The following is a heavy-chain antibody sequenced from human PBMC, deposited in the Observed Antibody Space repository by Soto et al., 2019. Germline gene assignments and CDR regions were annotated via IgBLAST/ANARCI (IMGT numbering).Heavy chain of an antibody. CDR1: GFTFSSYS. Sequence: EVQLVESGGGLVKPGGSLRLSCAASGFTFSSYSMNWVRQAPGKGLEWVSSISSSSSYIYYADSVKGRFTISRDNAKNSLYLQMSSLRAEDTAVYYCARSPGGCSSTSCAYYSYYGMDVWGQGTTVTVSS. J-gene: IGHJ6*02. CDR3: ARSPGGCSSTSCAYYSYYGMDV. D-gene: IGHD2-2*01. CDR2: ISSSSSYI. V-gene: IGHV3-21*01.